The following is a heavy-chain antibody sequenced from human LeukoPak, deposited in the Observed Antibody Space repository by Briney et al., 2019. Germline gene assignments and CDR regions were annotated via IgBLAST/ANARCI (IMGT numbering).Heavy chain of an antibody. CDR1: GYTFTSYG. CDR2: ISAYNGNT. CDR3: ARRTGPNLWDY. J-gene: IGHJ4*02. Sequence: ASVNVSCKASGYTFTSYGISWVRQAPGQGLAGMGWISAYNGNTNYAQKLQGRVTMTTDTSTSTAYMELRSLRSDDTAVYYCARRTGPNLWDYWGQGTLVTVSS. V-gene: IGHV1-18*01. D-gene: IGHD2-21*01.